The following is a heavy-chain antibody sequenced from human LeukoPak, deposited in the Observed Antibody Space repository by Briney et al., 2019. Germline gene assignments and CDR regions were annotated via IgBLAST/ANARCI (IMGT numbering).Heavy chain of an antibody. D-gene: IGHD3-10*01. CDR2: INHSGNT. J-gene: IGHJ4*02. V-gene: IGHV4-34*01. CDR3: AGGALWFAELPRDS. Sequence: SETLSLTCAVYGGSFSGYYWSWIRQPPGKGLEWIGEINHSGNTNSHPSLKSRVTISVDTSKNQFSLKLSSVTAADTAVYYCAGGALWFAELPRDSWGQGTLVTVSS. CDR1: GGSFSGYY.